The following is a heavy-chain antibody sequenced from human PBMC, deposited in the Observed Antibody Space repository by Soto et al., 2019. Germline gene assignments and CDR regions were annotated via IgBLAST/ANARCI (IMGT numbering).Heavy chain of an antibody. CDR2: IWYDGSNK. D-gene: IGHD2-21*02. CDR3: AKASCGGDCHPGMGDH. Sequence: QVQLVESGGGVVQPGRSLRLSCAASGFTFSSYGMHWVRQAPGKGLEWVAVIWYDGSNKYYADSVKGRFTISRDNSKNTQYRQMNSLGADDTAVYYCAKASCGGDCHPGMGDHWGQGALVNVSS. J-gene: IGHJ4*02. CDR1: GFTFSSYG. V-gene: IGHV3-33*06.